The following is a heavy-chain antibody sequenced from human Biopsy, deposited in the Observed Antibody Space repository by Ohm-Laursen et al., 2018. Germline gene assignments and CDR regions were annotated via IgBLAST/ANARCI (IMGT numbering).Heavy chain of an antibody. CDR2: IFYRGST. Sequence: SETLSLTCTVSGGSISNNNYYWGWLRQPPGKGLEWIGSIFYRGSTHYKPSLKSRINISVDTSKNQFSLKLNSVTAADTAVYYCARDYDTSGYYYVSWGQVTLVTVSS. CDR1: GGSISNNNYY. CDR3: ARDYDTSGYYYVS. J-gene: IGHJ5*02. V-gene: IGHV4-39*01. D-gene: IGHD3-22*01.